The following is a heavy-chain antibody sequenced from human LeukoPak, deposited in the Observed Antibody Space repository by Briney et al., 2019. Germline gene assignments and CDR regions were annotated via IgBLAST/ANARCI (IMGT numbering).Heavy chain of an antibody. CDR1: GGSISSYY. D-gene: IGHD6-13*01. J-gene: IGHJ3*02. V-gene: IGHV4-4*07. CDR2: IYTSGST. Sequence: SETLSLTCTVSGGSISSYYWSWIRQPAGKGLEWIGRIYTSGSTNYNPSLKSRVTMSVDTSKNQFSLKLSSVTAADTAVYYCARAGAGIAAAGTLAFDIWGQGTMVTVPS. CDR3: ARAGAGIAAAGTLAFDI.